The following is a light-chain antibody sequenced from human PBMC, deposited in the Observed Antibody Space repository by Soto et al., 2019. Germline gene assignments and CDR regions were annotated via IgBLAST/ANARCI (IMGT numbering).Light chain of an antibody. CDR3: YSSGRSYTFYV. Sequence: QSALTQPRSVSGSPGQSVTISCTGTSSDVGGYNLVSWYQQHPGKAPKLMIYDVSKRPSGVADRFSGSKSANTSSLTISGLQAEDEADYYCYSSGRSYTFYVFGTGTKLTVL. J-gene: IGLJ1*01. V-gene: IGLV2-11*01. CDR2: DVS. CDR1: SSDVGGYNL.